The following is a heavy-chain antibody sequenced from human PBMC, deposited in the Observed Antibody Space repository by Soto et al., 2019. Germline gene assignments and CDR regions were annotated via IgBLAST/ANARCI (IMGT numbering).Heavy chain of an antibody. CDR2: SFTSGST. Sequence: QVQLQESGPGLVRPSETLYLTCTVSGGSISTYYWGWIRQPAGKGLEWIGRSFTSGSTNYNPSLTIRVTMSLYTSKNQYSLELNSVTAADTAVYYCVREEGHYYSRCSGVYYYHGVDVWGPVTTVTVSS. CDR3: VREEGHYYSRCSGVYYYHGVDV. J-gene: IGHJ6*02. V-gene: IGHV4-4*07. D-gene: IGHD2-8*02. CDR1: GGSISTYY.